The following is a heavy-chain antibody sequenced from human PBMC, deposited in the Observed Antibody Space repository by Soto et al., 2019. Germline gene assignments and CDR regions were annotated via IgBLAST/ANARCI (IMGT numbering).Heavy chain of an antibody. V-gene: IGHV3-21*01. CDR2: ISSSSSYI. Sequence: GGSLRLSCAASGFTFSSYSMNWVRQAPGKGLEWVSSISSSSSYIYYADSVKGRFTISRDNAKNSLYLQMNSLRAEDTAVYYCARTRGEAVVVPAAIGYYMDVWGKGTTVTVSS. CDR3: ARTRGEAVVVPAAIGYYMDV. J-gene: IGHJ6*03. D-gene: IGHD2-2*01. CDR1: GFTFSSYS.